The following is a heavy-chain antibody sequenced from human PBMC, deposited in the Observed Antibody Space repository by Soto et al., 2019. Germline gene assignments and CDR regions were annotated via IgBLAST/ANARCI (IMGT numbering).Heavy chain of an antibody. D-gene: IGHD1-26*01. CDR1: GFTFSRYA. CDR2: ISGSGGST. J-gene: IGHJ3*02. CDR3: ARESELLDAFDI. Sequence: GGSLRLSCAASGFTFSRYAMSWVRQAPGKGLEWVSVISGSGGSTYYADSVKGRFTISRDNSKNTLYLQMNSLRAEDTAVYYCARESELLDAFDIWGQGTMVTVSS. V-gene: IGHV3-23*01.